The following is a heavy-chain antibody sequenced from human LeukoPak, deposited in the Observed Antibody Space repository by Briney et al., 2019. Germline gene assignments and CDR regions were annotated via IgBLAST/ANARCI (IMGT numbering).Heavy chain of an antibody. Sequence: PGRSLRLSCAASGFTFSSYAMHWVRQAPGKGLEWVAVISYDGSNKYYADSVKGRFAISRDNSKNTLYLQMNSLRAEDTAVYYCARDRFRYYYGSGSYSDLPKYWGQGTLVTVSS. J-gene: IGHJ4*02. CDR3: ARDRFRYYYGSGSYSDLPKY. CDR1: GFTFSSYA. V-gene: IGHV3-30*09. CDR2: ISYDGSNK. D-gene: IGHD3-10*01.